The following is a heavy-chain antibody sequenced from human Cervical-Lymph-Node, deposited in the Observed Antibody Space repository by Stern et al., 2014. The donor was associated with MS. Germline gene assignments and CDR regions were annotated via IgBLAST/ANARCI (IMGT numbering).Heavy chain of an antibody. CDR1: GGIFSSHA. CDR3: AGGGGERRSMTTAILYGMHV. Sequence: QVQLVQSGAEVMKPGSSLKLSCKASGGIFSSHATSWVRQAPGQGLEWMGRIIPLCGTEDYEQKVQGRVTITADASHRTVYLPLPILRSEDTAVYYCAGGGGERRSMTTAILYGMHVWGQGTTVTVSS. D-gene: IGHD2/OR15-2a*01. CDR2: IIPLCGTE. J-gene: IGHJ6*02. V-gene: IGHV1-69*01.